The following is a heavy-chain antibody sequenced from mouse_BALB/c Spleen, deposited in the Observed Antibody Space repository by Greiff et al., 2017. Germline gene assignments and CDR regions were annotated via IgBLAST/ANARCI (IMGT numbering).Heavy chain of an antibody. J-gene: IGHJ4*01. CDR3: TRDGGSGSSLYHAMDY. D-gene: IGHD1-1*01. CDR2: IYPGSGST. Sequence: LQQPGSELVRPGASVKLSCKASGYTFTSYWMHWVKQRHGQGLEWIGNIYPGSGSTNYDEKFKSKGTLTVDTSSSTAYMHLSSLTSEDSAVYYCTRDGGSGSSLYHAMDYWGQGTSVTVAS. CDR1: GYTFTSYW. V-gene: IGHV1S22*01.